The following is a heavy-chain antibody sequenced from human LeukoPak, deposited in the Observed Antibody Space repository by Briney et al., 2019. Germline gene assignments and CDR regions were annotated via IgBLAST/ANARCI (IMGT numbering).Heavy chain of an antibody. CDR3: ARDGGAIQLWFPHDY. V-gene: IGHV1-18*01. D-gene: IGHD5-18*01. CDR1: GYTFTSYG. J-gene: IGHJ4*02. Sequence: GASVKVSCKASGYTFTSYGISWVRQAPGQGLEWMGWISAYNGNTNYAQKLQGRVTMTTDTSTSTAYMELRSLRSDDTAVYYCARDGGAIQLWFPHDYWGQGTLVTVSS. CDR2: ISAYNGNT.